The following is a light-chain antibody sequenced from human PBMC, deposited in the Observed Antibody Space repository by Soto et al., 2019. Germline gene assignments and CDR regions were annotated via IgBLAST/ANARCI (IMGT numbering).Light chain of an antibody. Sequence: QSALTQPASVSGSPGQSITISCTGTSSDVGGYNYVSWYQQHPGKAPKLMIYDVSNRPSGVSNRFSGSKSGNTASLTISGLQDEGEADYYCSAYTSSGTLVFGGGTKLTVL. CDR3: SAYTSSGTLV. V-gene: IGLV2-14*01. CDR2: DVS. CDR1: SSDVGGYNY. J-gene: IGLJ2*01.